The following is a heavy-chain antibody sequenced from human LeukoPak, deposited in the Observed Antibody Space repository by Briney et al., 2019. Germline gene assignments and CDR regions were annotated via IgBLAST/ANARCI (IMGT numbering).Heavy chain of an antibody. CDR3: ASSPLYYDSSGYYYIFDY. J-gene: IGHJ4*02. V-gene: IGHV4-30-2*01. CDR1: GGSISSGGYS. D-gene: IGHD3-22*01. CDR2: IYHSGST. Sequence: TLSLTCAVSGGSISSGGYSWSWIRQPPGKGLEWIGYIYHSGSTNYNPSLKSRVTISVDTSKNQFSLKLSSVTAADTAVYYCASSPLYYDSSGYYYIFDYWGQGTLVTVSS.